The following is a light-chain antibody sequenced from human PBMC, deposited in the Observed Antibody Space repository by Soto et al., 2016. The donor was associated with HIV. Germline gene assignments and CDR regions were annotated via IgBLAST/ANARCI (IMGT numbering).Light chain of an antibody. J-gene: IGKJ3*01. Sequence: DIQMTQSPSTLSASLRDRVTITCRASQAIYKWLAWFQQKPGKAPKLLIYKASILQRGVPSRFSGGGSGTTFTLTISSLQPDDFATYYCHQYHTYPFTFGPGTIVDIK. CDR3: HQYHTYPFT. CDR1: QAIYKW. V-gene: IGKV1-5*03. CDR2: KAS.